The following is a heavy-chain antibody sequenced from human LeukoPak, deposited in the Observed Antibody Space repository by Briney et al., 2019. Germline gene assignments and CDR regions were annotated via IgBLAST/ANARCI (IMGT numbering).Heavy chain of an antibody. CDR3: ARVTHPIFIVLGGYFDY. Sequence: SETLSLTCAVYGGSFNGYYWSWIRQPPGKGLEWTGEINHSGSTNYNPSLKSRVTISVDTSKNQFSLRLSSVTAADTAVYYCARVTHPIFIVLGGYFDYWGQGTLVTVSS. CDR1: GGSFNGYY. J-gene: IGHJ4*02. CDR2: INHSGST. V-gene: IGHV4-34*01. D-gene: IGHD2-8*02.